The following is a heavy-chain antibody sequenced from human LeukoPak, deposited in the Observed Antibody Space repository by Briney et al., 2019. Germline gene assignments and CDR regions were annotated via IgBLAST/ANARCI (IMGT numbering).Heavy chain of an antibody. J-gene: IGHJ5*02. CDR3: AGPRYSSSWDNWFDP. CDR2: IYYSGST. CDR1: GGSISSSSYY. Sequence: PSETLSLTCTVSGGSISSSSYYWGWIRQPPGEGLEWIGSIYYSGSTYYNPSLKSRVTISVDTSKNQFSLKLSSVTAADTAVYYCAGPRYSSSWDNWFDPWGQGTLVTVSS. D-gene: IGHD6-13*01. V-gene: IGHV4-39*01.